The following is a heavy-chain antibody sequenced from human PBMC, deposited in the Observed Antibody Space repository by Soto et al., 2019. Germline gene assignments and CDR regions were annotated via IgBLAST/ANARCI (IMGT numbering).Heavy chain of an antibody. D-gene: IGHD3-3*01. J-gene: IGHJ6*03. Sequence: QVQLVESGGGVVQPGRSLRLSCAASGFTFSSYGMHWVRQAPGKGLEWVAVIWYDGSNKYYADSVKGRFTISRDNSKNRQYLKMTSLIAEDTAVYYCARGFNDFWSGYYTAYYYYMDVWGQGTTVTVSS. V-gene: IGHV3-33*01. CDR2: IWYDGSNK. CDR1: GFTFSSYG. CDR3: ARGFNDFWSGYYTAYYYYMDV.